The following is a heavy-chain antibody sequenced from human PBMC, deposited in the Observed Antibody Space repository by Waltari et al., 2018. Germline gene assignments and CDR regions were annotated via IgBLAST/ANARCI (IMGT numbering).Heavy chain of an antibody. Sequence: VKPSETLSLTCTVSGGSISSSSYYWGWIRQPPGKGLEWIGSIYYSGSTYYNPSLKSRVTISVDTSKNQFSLKLSSVTAADTAVYYCARDLEHYYDSSGTSPAFDIWGQGTMVTVSS. D-gene: IGHD3-22*01. CDR1: GGSISSSSYY. V-gene: IGHV4-39*07. J-gene: IGHJ3*02. CDR2: IYYSGST. CDR3: ARDLEHYYDSSGTSPAFDI.